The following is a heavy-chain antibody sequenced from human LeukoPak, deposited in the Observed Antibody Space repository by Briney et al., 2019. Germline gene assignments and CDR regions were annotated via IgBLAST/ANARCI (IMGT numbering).Heavy chain of an antibody. CDR2: ISYDGSNK. D-gene: IGHD1-26*01. Sequence: GGSLRLSCAASGFTFSSYAMHWVRQAPGKGLEWVAVISYDGSNKYYADSVKGRFTISRDNSKNTLYLQMNSLRAEDTAVYYCAKEQGSGSYEDFDYWGQGTLVTVSS. CDR1: GFTFSSYA. V-gene: IGHV3-30*04. CDR3: AKEQGSGSYEDFDY. J-gene: IGHJ4*02.